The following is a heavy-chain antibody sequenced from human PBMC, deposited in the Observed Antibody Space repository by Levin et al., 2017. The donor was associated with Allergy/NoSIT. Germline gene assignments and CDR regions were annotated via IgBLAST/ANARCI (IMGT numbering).Heavy chain of an antibody. CDR3: ASMTTVVTPGGDY. J-gene: IGHJ4*02. D-gene: IGHD4-23*01. Sequence: GESLKISCAASGFTFSSYWMHWVRQAPGKGLVWVSRINSDGSSTWYADSVKGRFTISRDNAKSTLYLQMNSLRAEDTAVYYCASMTTVVTPGGDYWGQGTLVTVSS. CDR2: INSDGSST. CDR1: GFTFSSYW. V-gene: IGHV3-74*01.